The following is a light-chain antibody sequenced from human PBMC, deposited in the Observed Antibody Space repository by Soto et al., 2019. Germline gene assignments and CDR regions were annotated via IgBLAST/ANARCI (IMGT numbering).Light chain of an antibody. CDR3: QQYYRYPWM. CDR2: SAS. V-gene: IGKV1-16*01. J-gene: IGKJ1*01. Sequence: DIQMTQSPSSLSASVGDRVTITCRASRGISTYLGWYQQKPGKVPKSLIYSASNLQSGVPSRFSASGSGTEFTLTITDMQPDDFATYYCQQYYRYPWMFGQGTKVDIK. CDR1: RGISTY.